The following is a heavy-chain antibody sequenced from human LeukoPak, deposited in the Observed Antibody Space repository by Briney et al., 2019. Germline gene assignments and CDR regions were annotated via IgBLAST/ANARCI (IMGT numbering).Heavy chain of an antibody. D-gene: IGHD3-10*01. J-gene: IGHJ4*02. CDR2: IYYSGNT. CDR1: GGSVSSSSHY. CDR3: ARLYGSGSFRDFS. Sequence: PSETLSLTCTVSGGSVSSSSHYWGWIRQTPGKGLEWIGSIYYSGNTFYNPSLESRVTISVDTSNNRFSLNLSSVTAADTAVYYCARLYGSGSFRDFSWGQGTLVTVSS. V-gene: IGHV4-39*07.